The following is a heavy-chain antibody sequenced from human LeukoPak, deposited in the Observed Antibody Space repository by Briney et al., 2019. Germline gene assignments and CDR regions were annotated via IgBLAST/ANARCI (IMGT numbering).Heavy chain of an antibody. V-gene: IGHV1-69*13. CDR1: GGTLSSYA. CDR3: AKDSNAIVAGYYSPNWFDP. CDR2: IIPFFATA. Sequence: ATVKVSCKASGGTLSSYAISWVRQAPGQGLEWMGGIIPFFATANYAQKFQGRVTITADESTSTAYMELSSLRVEDTALYYCAKDSNAIVAGYYSPNWFDPWGRGALVTVSS. D-gene: IGHD3-9*01. J-gene: IGHJ5*02.